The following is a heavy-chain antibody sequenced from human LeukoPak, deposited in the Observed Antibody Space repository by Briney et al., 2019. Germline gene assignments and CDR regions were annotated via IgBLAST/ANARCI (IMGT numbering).Heavy chain of an antibody. D-gene: IGHD2-15*01. J-gene: IGHJ4*02. Sequence: GRSLRLSRAASGFIFDNYDIHWVRQAPGKGLEWVSGIRWNSGNIGYADSVKGRFTISRDNAKNSLYLQMSSLRAEDTAMYYCTRGLLDYWGQGTLVTVSS. CDR3: TRGLLDY. CDR1: GFIFDNYD. V-gene: IGHV3-9*01. CDR2: IRWNSGNI.